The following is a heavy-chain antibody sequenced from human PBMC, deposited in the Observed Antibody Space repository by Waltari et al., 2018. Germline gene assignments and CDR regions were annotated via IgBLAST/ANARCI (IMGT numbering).Heavy chain of an antibody. CDR2: INPNTCGT. CDR1: GYTFTASP. V-gene: IGHV1-2*06. CDR3: ASNRDMLT. D-gene: IGHD3-16*01. Sequence: QVQLVQSGAAVKKPGASVKVSCRASGYTFTASPMHWVRQAPGQGREWMGRINPNTCGTTYAQKLGGRVTMTRDTAISTAYMELHSLTTDDTSVYFCASNRDMLTWGQGTMVIVSS. J-gene: IGHJ3*01.